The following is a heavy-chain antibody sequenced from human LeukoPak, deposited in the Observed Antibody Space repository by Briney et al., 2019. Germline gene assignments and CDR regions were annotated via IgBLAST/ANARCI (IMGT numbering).Heavy chain of an antibody. V-gene: IGHV4-4*07. J-gene: IGHJ6*02. CDR1: GGSISSYY. CDR2: IYTSGST. Sequence: PSETLSPTCTVSGGSISSYYWSWIRQPAGKGLEWIGRIYTSGSTNYNPSLKSRVTMSEDTSKNQFSLKLSSVTAADTAVYYCAADPQQLVRGYYYYGMDVWGQGTTVTVSS. D-gene: IGHD6-13*01. CDR3: AADPQQLVRGYYYYGMDV.